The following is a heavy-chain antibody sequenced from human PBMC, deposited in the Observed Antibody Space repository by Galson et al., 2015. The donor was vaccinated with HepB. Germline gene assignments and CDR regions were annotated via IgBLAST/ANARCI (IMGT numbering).Heavy chain of an antibody. CDR1: GFTFSSYG. CDR2: IWYDGSNK. CDR3: AREVHSSGSTFYFDY. J-gene: IGHJ4*02. Sequence: SLRLSCAASGFTFSSYGMHWVRQAPGKGLEWVAVIWYDGSNKYYADSVKGRFTISRDNSKNTLYLQMNSLRAEDTAVYYCAREVHSSGSTFYFDYWGQGTLVTVSS. D-gene: IGHD6-19*01. V-gene: IGHV3-33*08.